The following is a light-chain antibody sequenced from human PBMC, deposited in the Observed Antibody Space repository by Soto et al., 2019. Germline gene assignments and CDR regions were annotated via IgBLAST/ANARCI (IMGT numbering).Light chain of an antibody. CDR3: LQHNSFPRT. V-gene: IGKV1-5*03. CDR1: QNISTW. J-gene: IGKJ1*01. CDR2: EAS. Sequence: DIQMTQSPSTLSASVGDRITITCRASQNISTWLAWYQQKPGRAPKFLIYEASSLQSGVPSRFSGSGSGTDFSLTISSLQPDDFATYYCLQHNSFPRTFGQGTKVEIK.